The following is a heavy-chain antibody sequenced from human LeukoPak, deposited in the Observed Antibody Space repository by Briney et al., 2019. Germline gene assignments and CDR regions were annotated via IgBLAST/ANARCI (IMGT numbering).Heavy chain of an antibody. CDR2: INPNSGGT. D-gene: IGHD3-16*01. CDR3: ARLGHGNSPFDP. Sequence: ASVKVSCKASGCTFTGYYMHWVRQVPGQGLEWMGWINPNSGGTNYAQKFQGRVTMTRDTSISTAYMELGSLRSDDTAVYYCARLGHGNSPFDPWGQGTLVTVSS. V-gene: IGHV1-2*02. J-gene: IGHJ5*02. CDR1: GCTFTGYY.